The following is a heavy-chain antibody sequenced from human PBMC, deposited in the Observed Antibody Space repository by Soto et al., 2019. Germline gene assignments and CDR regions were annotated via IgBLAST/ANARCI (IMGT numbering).Heavy chain of an antibody. J-gene: IGHJ5*02. D-gene: IGHD2-21*01. CDR1: GYTVTSYG. CDR3: ARSAGSAYWFDP. Sequence: QVQLVQSGAEVKNPGASVKVSCKASGYTVTSYGISWVRQAPGQGLEWMGWISAYNGTTNYAQKLQGRVTMTTDTATSTAYMDLMSLRSDDTAVYYCARSAGSAYWFDPWGQGTLVTGST. V-gene: IGHV1-18*01. CDR2: ISAYNGTT.